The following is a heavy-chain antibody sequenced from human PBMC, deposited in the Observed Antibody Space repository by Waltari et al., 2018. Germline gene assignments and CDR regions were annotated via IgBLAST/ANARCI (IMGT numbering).Heavy chain of an antibody. D-gene: IGHD6-19*01. CDR2: VYSTGAA. J-gene: IGHJ4*02. CDR3: AESDSGSWQYFFNS. V-gene: IGHV4-4*07. CDR1: AGSGRGHY. Sequence: QMKLLESGPGLVKPSETLSLTCTVSAGSGRGHYWSWIRQPAGKGLEWIGRVYSTGAANYNPSLGRRATISVDTTKKQVSLMLTSVTAADTAMYFCAESDSGSWQYFFNSWGPGALVTVSS.